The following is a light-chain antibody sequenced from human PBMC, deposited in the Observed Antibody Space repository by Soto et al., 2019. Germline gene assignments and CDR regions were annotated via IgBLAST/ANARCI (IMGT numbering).Light chain of an antibody. CDR2: GNT. CDR3: QSYDSSLSAWV. V-gene: IGLV1-40*01. CDR1: SSNIGAGYD. Sequence: PSVSGAPGQRVTISCTASSSNIGAGYDVHWYQQLPGTAPKLLIYGNTNRPSGVPDRFSGSKSGTSASLAITGLQAEDEADYYCQSYDSSLSAWVFGGGTKLTVL. J-gene: IGLJ3*02.